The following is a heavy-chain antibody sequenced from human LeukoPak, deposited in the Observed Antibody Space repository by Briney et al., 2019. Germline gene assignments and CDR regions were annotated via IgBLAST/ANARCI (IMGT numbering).Heavy chain of an antibody. D-gene: IGHD6-25*01. J-gene: IGHJ6*03. CDR3: ARDPANTRGYYFFMDV. Sequence: AAVKDSCMASLYTLNRHIIIWVRQAPGQGVEWMGWISAYNGDTNYARKLQGRVTLTPDTYPSTAYMEQRTVRSDDTPVYYCARDPANTRGYYFFMDVWGKGTTVTVS. V-gene: IGHV1-18*01. CDR1: LYTLNRHI. CDR2: ISAYNGDT.